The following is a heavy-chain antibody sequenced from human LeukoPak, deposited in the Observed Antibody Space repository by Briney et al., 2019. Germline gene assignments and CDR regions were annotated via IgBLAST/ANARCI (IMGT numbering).Heavy chain of an antibody. CDR3: ARDLNPVSMITFGGDDYGMDV. CDR1: GFTFSSYA. J-gene: IGHJ6*02. Sequence: GGSLRLSCAASGFTFSSYAMSWVRQAPGKGLEWVSTLSCSGGSTYYADSVKGRFTISRDNAKNSLYLQMNSLRAEDTAVYYCARDLNPVSMITFGGDDYGMDVWGQGTTVTVSS. D-gene: IGHD3-16*01. V-gene: IGHV3-23*01. CDR2: LSCSGGST.